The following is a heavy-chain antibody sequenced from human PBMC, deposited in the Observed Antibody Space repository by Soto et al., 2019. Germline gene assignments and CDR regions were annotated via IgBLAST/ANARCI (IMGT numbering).Heavy chain of an antibody. V-gene: IGHV3-72*01. CDR2: TRNKANSYTT. J-gene: IGHJ6*01. CDR1: GFTFSDHY. D-gene: IGHD5-12*01. Sequence: PGGSLRLSCAASGFTFSDHYMDWVRQAPGKGLEWVGRTRNKANSYTTEYAASVKGRFTISRDDSKNSLYLQMNSLKTEDTAVYYCARGGTEHSGYSGYGTTGRGNFYYYGMEVWGQGTTVTVSS. CDR3: ARGGTEHSGYSGYGTTGRGNFYYYGMEV.